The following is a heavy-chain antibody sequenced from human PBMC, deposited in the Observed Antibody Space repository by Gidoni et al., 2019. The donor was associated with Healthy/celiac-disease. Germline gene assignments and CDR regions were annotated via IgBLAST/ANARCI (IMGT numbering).Heavy chain of an antibody. V-gene: IGHV1-18*01. CDR3: ARDIIGAAAGPGEDNWFDP. Sequence: QVQLVQSGAEVKKHGASGKVSCKASGSTFTSYGISWVRQAPGQGLEWMGWISAYNGNTNYAQKLQGRVTMTTDTSTSTAYMELRSLRSDDTAVYYCARDIIGAAAGPGEDNWFDPWGQGTLVTVSS. CDR1: GSTFTSYG. J-gene: IGHJ5*02. CDR2: ISAYNGNT. D-gene: IGHD6-13*01.